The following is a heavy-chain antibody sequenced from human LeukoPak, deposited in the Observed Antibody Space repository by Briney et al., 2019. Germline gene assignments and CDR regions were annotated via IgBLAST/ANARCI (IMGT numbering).Heavy chain of an antibody. Sequence: PSETLSLTCTVSGGSISSGGYYWSWIRQHPGKGLEWIGYIYYSGSTYYNPSLKSRVTISEDTSKNQFSLKLSSVTAADTVVYYCAREMVRSKHYYDSSGYSDWGQGTLVTVSS. CDR1: GGSISSGGYY. CDR2: IYYSGST. J-gene: IGHJ4*02. V-gene: IGHV4-31*03. D-gene: IGHD3-22*01. CDR3: AREMVRSKHYYDSSGYSD.